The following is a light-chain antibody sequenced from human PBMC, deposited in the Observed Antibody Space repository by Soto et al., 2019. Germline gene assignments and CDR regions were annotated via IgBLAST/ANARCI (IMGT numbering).Light chain of an antibody. CDR3: SSYAGSNGVV. CDR2: EVS. Sequence: QSVLTQPPSASGSPGQSVTISCTGTSSDVGGYNYVSWYQHHPGKAPKVMIYEVSKRPSGVPDRFSGSKSGNTASLTVSGLQAEDEADYSCSSYAGSNGVVFGGGTKLTVL. CDR1: SSDVGGYNY. V-gene: IGLV2-8*01. J-gene: IGLJ2*01.